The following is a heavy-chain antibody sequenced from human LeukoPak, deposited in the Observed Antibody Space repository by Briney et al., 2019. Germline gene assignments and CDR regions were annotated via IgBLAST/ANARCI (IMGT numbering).Heavy chain of an antibody. CDR1: GFTFSSYW. CDR3: ARDSGYSPSLSDNY. Sequence: GGSLRLSCAASGFTFSSYWMHWVRQAPGKGLVWVARINSDGSSTSYADSVKGRFTISRDNAKNTLYLQMNSLRAEDTAVYYCARDSGYSPSLSDNYWGQGTLVTVAS. V-gene: IGHV3-74*01. D-gene: IGHD5-18*01. J-gene: IGHJ4*02. CDR2: INSDGSST.